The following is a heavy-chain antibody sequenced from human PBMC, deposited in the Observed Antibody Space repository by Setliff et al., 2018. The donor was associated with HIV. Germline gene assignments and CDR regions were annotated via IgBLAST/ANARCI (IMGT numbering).Heavy chain of an antibody. V-gene: IGHV4-4*09. J-gene: IGHJ4*02. CDR3: ARLGRAIDDGGSSLRLDF. D-gene: IGHD2-21*01. CDR1: DDSFSNYD. Sequence: SETLSLTCVVSDDSFSNYDWTWIRQSPGKTLEWIGYISSSGNTNYNPSLRSRVTISIETSNTRFSLWLRSATAADTATYFCARLGRAIDDGGSSLRLDFWGQGMLVTVSS. CDR2: ISSSGNT.